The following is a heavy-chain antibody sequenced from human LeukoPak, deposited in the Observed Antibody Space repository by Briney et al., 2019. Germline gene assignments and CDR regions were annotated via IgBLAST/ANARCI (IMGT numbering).Heavy chain of an antibody. CDR2: ISGSGGST. V-gene: IGHV3-23*01. Sequence: GRSLRLPCAASGFTFSSYAMSWVRQAPGKGLEWVSAISGSGGSTYYADSVKGRFTISRDNSKNTLYLQMNSLRAEDTAVYYCAKDVSPRIAVAGTFDYWGQGTLVTVSS. D-gene: IGHD6-19*01. CDR1: GFTFSSYA. J-gene: IGHJ4*02. CDR3: AKDVSPRIAVAGTFDY.